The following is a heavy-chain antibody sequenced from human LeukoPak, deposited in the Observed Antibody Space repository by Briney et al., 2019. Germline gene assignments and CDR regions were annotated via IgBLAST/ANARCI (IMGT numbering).Heavy chain of an antibody. Sequence: SETLSLTCTVSGGSMDNYYWNWIRQPPGKGLEWIGSIYYSGSTYYNPSLKSRVTISVDTSKNQFSLKLSSVTAADTAVYYCARQLDTAMGWGQGTLVTVSS. CDR3: ARQLDTAMG. D-gene: IGHD5-18*01. J-gene: IGHJ4*02. CDR1: GGSMDNYY. V-gene: IGHV4-39*01. CDR2: IYYSGST.